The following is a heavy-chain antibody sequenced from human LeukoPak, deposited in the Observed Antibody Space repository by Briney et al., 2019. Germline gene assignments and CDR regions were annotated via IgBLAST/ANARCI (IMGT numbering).Heavy chain of an antibody. D-gene: IGHD6-19*01. CDR1: GFTFDDYA. CDR3: AKLYSGWYSDY. CDR2: ISWNSGSI. V-gene: IGHV3-9*01. J-gene: IGHJ4*02. Sequence: PGGSLRLSCAASGFTFDDYAMHWVRQAPGKGLEWVSGISWNSGSIGYADSVKGRFTISRDNSKNTLYLQMNSLRAEDTAVYYCAKLYSGWYSDYWGQGTLVTVSS.